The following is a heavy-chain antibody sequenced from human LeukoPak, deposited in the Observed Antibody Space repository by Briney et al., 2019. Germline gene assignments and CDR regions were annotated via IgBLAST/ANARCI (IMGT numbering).Heavy chain of an antibody. Sequence: SGPALVKPTQTLTLTCTFSGFSLSTSGMRVSWIRQPPGKALEWLARIDWDDDKFYSTSLKTRLTISKDTSKNQVVLTMTNMGPVDTATYYCARDYGSGSYLDYWGQGTLVTVSS. CDR1: GFSLSTSGMR. CDR2: IDWDDDK. J-gene: IGHJ4*02. CDR3: ARDYGSGSYLDY. D-gene: IGHD3-10*01. V-gene: IGHV2-70*04.